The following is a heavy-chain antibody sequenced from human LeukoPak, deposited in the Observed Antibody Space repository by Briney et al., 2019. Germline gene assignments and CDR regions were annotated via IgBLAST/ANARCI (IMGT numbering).Heavy chain of an antibody. CDR1: GFAFSSYD. D-gene: IGHD2-15*01. CDR3: ASTFPYCSEDNCAL. V-gene: IGHV3-13*01. J-gene: IGHJ1*01. CDR2: IGTAGDT. Sequence: PGGSLRLSCAASGFAFSSYDMHWVRQATGKGLEWVSAIGTAGDTYYPGSVKGRFTISRDNAKNSLYLQMSNLRAEDTAVYYCASTFPYCSEDNCALGGQGTLVTVSS.